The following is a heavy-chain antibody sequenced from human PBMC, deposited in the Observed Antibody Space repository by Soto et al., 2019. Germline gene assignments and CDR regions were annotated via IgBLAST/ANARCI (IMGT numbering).Heavy chain of an antibody. CDR1: GLTFSNYW. D-gene: IGHD6-19*01. J-gene: IGHJ4*02. CDR2: IKQDGREK. Sequence: EVQLEESGGTLVQPGASLRLSCAASGLTFSNYWMSWVRQAPGKGLEWVANIKQDGREKYYVDSVRGRFTISRDNAKNSLYLQMSSLRAVDTAVYYCTKVVGLAGQDWGQGTLVTVSS. V-gene: IGHV3-7*01. CDR3: TKVVGLAGQD.